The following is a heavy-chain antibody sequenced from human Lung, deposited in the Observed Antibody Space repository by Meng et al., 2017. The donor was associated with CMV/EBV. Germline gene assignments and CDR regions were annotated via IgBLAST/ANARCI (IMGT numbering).Heavy chain of an antibody. CDR3: ARVSGIAVAGTLGFGYYYYGLDV. CDR1: GFTFSSYW. V-gene: IGHV3-7*01. J-gene: IGHJ6*02. Sequence: GGSLTLXCAASGFTFSSYWMRWVRQAPGKGLGWVANTKQDGSEKYYVDSVKGRFTITRDTAKNSMYLQMNSLRAEDTAVYYCARVSGIAVAGTLGFGYYYYGLDVWXQGTTVTFS. D-gene: IGHD6-19*01. CDR2: TKQDGSEK.